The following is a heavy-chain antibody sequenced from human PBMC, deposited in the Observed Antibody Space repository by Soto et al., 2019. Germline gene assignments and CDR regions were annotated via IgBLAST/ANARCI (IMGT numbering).Heavy chain of an antibody. V-gene: IGHV3-23*01. Sequence: EVQLLESGGGLVQPGGSLRLSCAASGFTFSSHAMSWVRQAPGKGLEWVSGISGSGGSTYSADSVKGRFTISRDNSKNTLYLQMTSLRAEDTALYYCAKQLNYDFWSGYPDAFDIWGQGTMVIVSS. CDR1: GFTFSSHA. J-gene: IGHJ3*02. CDR3: AKQLNYDFWSGYPDAFDI. D-gene: IGHD3-3*01. CDR2: ISGSGGST.